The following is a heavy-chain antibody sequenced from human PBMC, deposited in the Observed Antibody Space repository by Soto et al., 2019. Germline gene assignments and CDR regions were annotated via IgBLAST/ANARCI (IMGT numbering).Heavy chain of an antibody. D-gene: IGHD2-2*01. V-gene: IGHV4-59*01. CDR1: GGSISSYY. Sequence: SETLSLTCTVSGGSISSYYWSWIRQPPGKGLEWIGYIYYSGSTNYNPSLKSRVTISVDTSKNQFSLKLSSVTAADTAVYYCARDRCSSTSCYGAGYYYGMDVWGQGTMVTVSS. CDR3: ARDRCSSTSCYGAGYYYGMDV. J-gene: IGHJ6*02. CDR2: IYYSGST.